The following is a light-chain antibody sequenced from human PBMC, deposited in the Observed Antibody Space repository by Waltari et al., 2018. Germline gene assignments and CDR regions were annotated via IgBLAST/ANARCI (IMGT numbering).Light chain of an antibody. CDR2: AVT. CDR3: SSYTTRSTWV. V-gene: IGLV2-14*03. Sequence: QSALTQPASVSGSPGQSITISCAGTSSDVGTYTSVSWYQQPPGKAPKLIIYAVTKRPSGVSLRFSGSKSGNTASLTISGLQAEDESDYYCSSYTTRSTWVFGGGTKLTVL. J-gene: IGLJ3*02. CDR1: SSDVGTYTS.